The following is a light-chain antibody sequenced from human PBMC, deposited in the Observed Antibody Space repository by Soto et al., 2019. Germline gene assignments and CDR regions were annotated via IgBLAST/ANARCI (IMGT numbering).Light chain of an antibody. Sequence: QSALTQPASVSGSPGQSITISCTGTSSDVGGYNYVSWYQQHPGKAPKLLIYGVNNRPSGVSNRFSGSKSGNTASLTISGLQAEDEADYSCSSYTSGSTLVVFGGGTKLTVL. CDR2: GVN. J-gene: IGLJ2*01. V-gene: IGLV2-14*01. CDR1: SSDVGGYNY. CDR3: SSYTSGSTLVV.